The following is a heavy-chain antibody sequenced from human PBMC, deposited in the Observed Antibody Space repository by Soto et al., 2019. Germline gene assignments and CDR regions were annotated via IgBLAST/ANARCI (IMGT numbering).Heavy chain of an antibody. CDR3: ARHLQAVPGTIDY. CDR1: GYTFTSYG. V-gene: IGHV1-18*01. J-gene: IGHJ4*02. Sequence: ASVKVSCKSSGYTFTSYGYTWVRQAPGQGREWLGWFSPYFGKKNYAQKLQGRMTLTTDTSMRTAFMELKSLRSDDAAVYYCARHLQAVPGTIDYWAPGTLFTVSS. D-gene: IGHD6-19*01. CDR2: FSPYFGKK.